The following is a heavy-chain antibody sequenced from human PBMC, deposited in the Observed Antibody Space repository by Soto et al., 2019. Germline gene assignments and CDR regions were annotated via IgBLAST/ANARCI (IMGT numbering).Heavy chain of an antibody. CDR3: AKPEIHFSWGNGPDY. Sequence: PGGSLRLSCAASGFTFSSFAMNWVRQAPGRGLEWVSAISGSGDKTYYANSVNGRFTISRDNSRNTLYLQMSSLGAEDTALYYCAKPEIHFSWGNGPDYWGQGNLVTVSS. CDR2: ISGSGDKT. D-gene: IGHD3-16*01. V-gene: IGHV3-23*01. CDR1: GFTFSSFA. J-gene: IGHJ4*02.